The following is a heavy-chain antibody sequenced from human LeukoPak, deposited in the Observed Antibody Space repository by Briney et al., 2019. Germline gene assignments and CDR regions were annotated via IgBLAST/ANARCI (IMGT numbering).Heavy chain of an antibody. CDR3: AKGFQTYGELSFDV. CDR2: VSGSASNT. Sequence: PGRCLRLSCAASGFTFSNYAMSWVRQAPGKGMEWVSTVSGSASNTYYADSVKGRFTISRDNSKTTLYLQMNSLRADDTAVYYCAKGFQTYGELSFDVWGQGTLVAVSS. J-gene: IGHJ4*02. V-gene: IGHV3-23*01. CDR1: GFTFSNYA. D-gene: IGHD4-17*01.